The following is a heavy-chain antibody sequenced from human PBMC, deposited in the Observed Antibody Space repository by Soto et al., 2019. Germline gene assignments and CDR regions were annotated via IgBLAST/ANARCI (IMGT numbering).Heavy chain of an antibody. CDR2: IKKDGSER. D-gene: IGHD5-18*01. CDR1: GFTFSDYL. CDR3: ARETRGQYSPKDY. Sequence: PGGSLRLSCAASGFTFSDYLMTWVRPAPGEGLEWVANIKKDGSERFYVDSVKGRFTISRDNAKNSLDLQMNSLRAEDTAVYYCARETRGQYSPKDYWGQGTLVTVSS. V-gene: IGHV3-7*01. J-gene: IGHJ4*02.